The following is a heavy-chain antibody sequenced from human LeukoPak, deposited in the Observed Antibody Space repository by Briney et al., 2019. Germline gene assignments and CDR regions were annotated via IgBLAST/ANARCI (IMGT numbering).Heavy chain of an antibody. CDR3: AKDLTSVDTAMVTDY. CDR1: GFTFSSYG. J-gene: IGHJ4*02. V-gene: IGHV3-30*18. Sequence: PGGSLRLSCAASGFTFSSYGMHWVRQAPGKGLEWVAVILYDGSNKYYADSVKGRFTISRANSKNTLYLQMNSLRAEDTAVYYCAKDLTSVDTAMVTDYWGQGTLVTVSS. CDR2: ILYDGSNK. D-gene: IGHD5-18*01.